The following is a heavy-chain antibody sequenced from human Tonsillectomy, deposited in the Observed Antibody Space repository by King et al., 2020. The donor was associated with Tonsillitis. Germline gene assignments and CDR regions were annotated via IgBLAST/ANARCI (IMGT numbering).Heavy chain of an antibody. V-gene: IGHV4-31*03. D-gene: IGHD2-2*01. CDR1: GGSISSGGYY. J-gene: IGHJ4*02. Sequence: VQLQESGPGLVKPSQTLSLTCSVSGGSISSGGYYWSWIRQHPGKGLEWIGYIYYSGGTYSNPSLKSRVTMSVDTSKNQFSLSLTSVTAADTAGYFCASYHCSGTTCYWGYWGQGTLVTVSS. CDR2: IYYSGGT. CDR3: ASYHCSGTTCYWGY.